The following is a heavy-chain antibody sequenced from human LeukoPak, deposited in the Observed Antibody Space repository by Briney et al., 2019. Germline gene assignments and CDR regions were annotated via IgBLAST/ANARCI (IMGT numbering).Heavy chain of an antibody. J-gene: IGHJ6*02. D-gene: IGHD4-17*01. Sequence: KPSETLCLTCTVSGGSISSYYWSWIRQPPGKGLEWIGYIYYSGSTNYNPSLKSRVTISVDTSKNQFSLKLSSVTAADTAVYYCARRTDYYYYYGMDVWGQGTTVTVSS. CDR3: ARRTDYYYYYGMDV. CDR2: IYYSGST. V-gene: IGHV4-59*01. CDR1: GGSISSYY.